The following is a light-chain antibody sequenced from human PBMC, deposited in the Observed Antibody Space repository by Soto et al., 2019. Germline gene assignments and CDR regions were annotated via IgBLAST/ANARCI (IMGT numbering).Light chain of an antibody. J-gene: IGKJ4*01. CDR2: GAS. Sequence: EMVLTQSPGTLSLSPGERSTLSGRASQSVSNNYLALYQQKPGQAPRLLIYGASNRATGIPDRFSGSGSGTDFTLTISSLEPEDFAVYYCQQYGKSPLTFGGGTKVDI. CDR3: QQYGKSPLT. CDR1: QSVSNNY. V-gene: IGKV3-20*01.